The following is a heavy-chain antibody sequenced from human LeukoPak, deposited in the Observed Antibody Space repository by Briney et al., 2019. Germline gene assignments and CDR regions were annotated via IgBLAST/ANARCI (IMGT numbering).Heavy chain of an antibody. CDR3: ARDPILDV. CDR2: IWYEGSNK. Sequence: RGSLRHSCAPSGFTSSSYGMHCVRQAPGRGRERVAVIWYEGSNKYYADSVKGRFTISRDNSKNTLYLQMNSLRAEDTAVYYCARDPILDVWGQGTTVTVSS. V-gene: IGHV3-33*01. J-gene: IGHJ6*02. CDR1: GFTSSSYG.